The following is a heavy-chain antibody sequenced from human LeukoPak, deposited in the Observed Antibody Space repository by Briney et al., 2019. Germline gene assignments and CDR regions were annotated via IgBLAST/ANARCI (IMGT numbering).Heavy chain of an antibody. Sequence: AGGSLRLSCVASGFTFSNYWMHWVRQPPGKGLVLVSRIYVDGRTTNYADSVKGRFTISRNNAKNTVYLEMNSLSVEDTATYYCIRDFRSADLWGQGTLVTVTS. V-gene: IGHV3-74*01. CDR2: IYVDGRTT. J-gene: IGHJ5*02. CDR3: IRDFRSADL. CDR1: GFTFSNYW.